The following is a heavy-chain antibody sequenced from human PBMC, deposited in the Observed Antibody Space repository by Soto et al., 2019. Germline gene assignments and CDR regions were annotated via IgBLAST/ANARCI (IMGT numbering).Heavy chain of an antibody. Sequence: LRLSCAASGFTFSSYAMSWVRQAPGKGLEWVSAISGSGGSTYYADSVKGRFTISRDNSKNTLYPQMNSLRAEDTAVYYCAKDKPPYSSGWSEYFQHWGQGTLVTVSS. D-gene: IGHD6-19*01. J-gene: IGHJ1*01. V-gene: IGHV3-23*01. CDR2: ISGSGGST. CDR1: GFTFSSYA. CDR3: AKDKPPYSSGWSEYFQH.